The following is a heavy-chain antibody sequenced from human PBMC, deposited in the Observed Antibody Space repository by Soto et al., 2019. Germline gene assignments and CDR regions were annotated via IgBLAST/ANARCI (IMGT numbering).Heavy chain of an antibody. CDR1: GGSISSSSYY. D-gene: IGHD3-10*01. Sequence: SETLSLTCTVSGGSISSSSYYWGWIRQPPGKGLEWIGSIYYSGSTYYNPSLKSRVTISVDTSKNQFSLKLSSVTAADTAVYYCARPTMVRGVIAFDIWGQGTMVTVSS. CDR2: IYYSGST. V-gene: IGHV4-39*01. CDR3: ARPTMVRGVIAFDI. J-gene: IGHJ3*02.